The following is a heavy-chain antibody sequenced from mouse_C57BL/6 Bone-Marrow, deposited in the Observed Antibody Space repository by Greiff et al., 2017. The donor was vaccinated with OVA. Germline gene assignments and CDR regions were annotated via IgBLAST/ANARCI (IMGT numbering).Heavy chain of an antibody. V-gene: IGHV1-69*01. J-gene: IGHJ4*01. CDR2: IDPSDSYT. CDR3: AREGDDYAYYYAMDY. CDR1: GYTFTSYW. D-gene: IGHD2-4*01. Sequence: QVQLQQSGAELVMPGASVKLSCKASGYTFTSYWMHWVKQRPGQGLEWIGEIDPSDSYTNYNQKFKGKSTLTVDKSSSTAYMQLSSLTSEDSAVYYCAREGDDYAYYYAMDYWGQGTSVTVSS.